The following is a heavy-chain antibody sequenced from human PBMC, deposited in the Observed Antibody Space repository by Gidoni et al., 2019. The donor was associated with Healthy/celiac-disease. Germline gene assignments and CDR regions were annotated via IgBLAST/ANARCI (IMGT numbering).Heavy chain of an antibody. V-gene: IGHV4-59*01. CDR3: ARDQSKNHYYDSSGYYSNDAFDI. Sequence: QVQLQESGPGLVKPSETLSLTCTVSGGSISSYYWSWIRQPPVKGLEWIGYIYYSGSTNYNPSSKSRGTISVDTSKNQFSLKLSSVTAADTAVYYCARDQSKNHYYDSSGYYSNDAFDIWGQGTMVTVSS. D-gene: IGHD3-22*01. CDR2: IYYSGST. J-gene: IGHJ3*02. CDR1: GGSISSYY.